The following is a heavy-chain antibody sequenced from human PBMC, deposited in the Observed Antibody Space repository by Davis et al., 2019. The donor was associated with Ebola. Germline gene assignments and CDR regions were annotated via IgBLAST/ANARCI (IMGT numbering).Heavy chain of an antibody. CDR2: INHSGST. Sequence: PSETLSLTCAVSGGSISSGGYSWSWIRHPPGKGLEWIGEINHSGSTNYNPSLKSRVTISVDTSKNQFSLKLSSVTAADTAVYYCAASRGYCSSTSCYTLGSDYWGQGTLVTVSS. J-gene: IGHJ4*02. CDR3: AASRGYCSSTSCYTLGSDY. D-gene: IGHD2-2*02. CDR1: GGSISSGGYS. V-gene: IGHV4-34*01.